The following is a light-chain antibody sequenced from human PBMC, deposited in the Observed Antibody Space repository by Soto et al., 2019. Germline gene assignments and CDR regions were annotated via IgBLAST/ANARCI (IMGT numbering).Light chain of an antibody. J-gene: IGKJ1*01. CDR1: QSVSSSY. Sequence: EIVVTQSPCTLSLYPGERATLSCRASQSVSSSYLAWYQQKPGQAPRLLSYGASSRATGIPDRFSGSGSGTDFTLTISRLEPEDFAVYYCQQYGSSPQTFGQGTKVEIK. CDR2: GAS. CDR3: QQYGSSPQT. V-gene: IGKV3-20*01.